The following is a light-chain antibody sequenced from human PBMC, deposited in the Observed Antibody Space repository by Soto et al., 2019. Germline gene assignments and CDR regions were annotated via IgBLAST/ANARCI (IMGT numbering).Light chain of an antibody. CDR1: SSDVGGYNY. V-gene: IGLV2-14*01. CDR2: YVS. CDR3: SSYTSSSTSVV. Sequence: QSVLTQPASVSGSPGQSITISCTGTSSDVGGYNYVSWYQQHPGKAPKLVIYYVSNRPSGVSNRFSGSKSGNTASLTISGLQAEDEADYYCSSYTSSSTSVVFGGGTKVTVL. J-gene: IGLJ2*01.